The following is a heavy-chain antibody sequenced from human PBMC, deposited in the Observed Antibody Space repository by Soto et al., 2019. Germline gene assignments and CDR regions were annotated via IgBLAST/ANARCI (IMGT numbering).Heavy chain of an antibody. CDR3: ASFPYYYGSSGYPHLFDP. J-gene: IGHJ5*02. D-gene: IGHD3-22*01. V-gene: IGHV4-39*01. CDR1: GGSISSSSYY. CDR2: IYYSGST. Sequence: PSETLSLTCTVSGGSISSSSYYWGWIRQPPGKGLEWIGNIYYSGSTYYNPSLKSRVTISVDTSKNQFSLKLNSVTAADTAVYYCASFPYYYGSSGYPHLFDPWGQGTLVTVSS.